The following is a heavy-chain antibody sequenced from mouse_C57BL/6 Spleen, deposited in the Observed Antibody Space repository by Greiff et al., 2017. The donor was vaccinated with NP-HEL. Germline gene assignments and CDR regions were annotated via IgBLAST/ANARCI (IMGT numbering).Heavy chain of an antibody. CDR1: GYTFTDYN. CDR2: INPNNGGT. J-gene: IGHJ4*01. D-gene: IGHD1-1*01. CDR3: ARRVYYYGSSHYAMDY. V-gene: IGHV1-18*01. Sequence: VQLKESGPELVKPGASVKIPCKASGYTFTDYNMDWVKQSHGKSLEWIGDINPNNGGTIYNQKFKGKATLTVDKSSSTAYMELRSLTSEDTAVYYCARRVYYYGSSHYAMDYWGQGTSVTVSS.